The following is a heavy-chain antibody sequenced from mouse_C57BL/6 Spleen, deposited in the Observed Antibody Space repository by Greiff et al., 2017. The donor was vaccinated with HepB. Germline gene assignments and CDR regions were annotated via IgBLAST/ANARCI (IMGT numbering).Heavy chain of an antibody. Sequence: VQLQQPGAELVKPGASVKVSCKASGYTFTSYWMHWVKQRPGQGLEWIGRIHPSDSDTNYNQKFKGKATLTVDKSSSTAYMQLSSLTSEESAVYYCTMNSPDYYGSSYGYFDVWGTGTTVGVTS. CDR2: IHPSDSDT. V-gene: IGHV1-74*01. J-gene: IGHJ1*03. D-gene: IGHD1-1*01. CDR1: GYTFTSYW. CDR3: TMNSPDYYGSSYGYFDV.